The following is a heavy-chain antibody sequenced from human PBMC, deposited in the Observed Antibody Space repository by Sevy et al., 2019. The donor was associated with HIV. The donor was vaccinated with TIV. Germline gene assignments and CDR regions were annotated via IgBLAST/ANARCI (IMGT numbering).Heavy chain of an antibody. CDR2: ISYDGSNK. V-gene: IGHV3-30*04. D-gene: IGHD2-15*01. Sequence: GGSLRLSCAASGFTFSSYAMHWVRQAPGKGLEWVAVISYDGSNKYYADSVKGRFTISRDNSKSTLYLQMNSLRAEDTAVYYWARVPGYCSGGSCGMDVWGQGTTVTVSS. J-gene: IGHJ6*02. CDR3: ARVPGYCSGGSCGMDV. CDR1: GFTFSSYA.